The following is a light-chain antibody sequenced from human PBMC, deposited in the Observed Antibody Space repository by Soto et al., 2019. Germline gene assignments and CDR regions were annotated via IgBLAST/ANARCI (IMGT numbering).Light chain of an antibody. Sequence: QSALPPPASVSGSPGQSITISCTGTSSDLGGYNFVSWYQHHTGKAPKLMIYQVSNRPSGVSNRFSGSKSGNTASLTISGLQAEDESDYYCTSYTSSSNYVFGTGTKVTVL. CDR3: TSYTSSSNYV. J-gene: IGLJ1*01. CDR1: SSDLGGYNF. V-gene: IGLV2-14*01. CDR2: QVS.